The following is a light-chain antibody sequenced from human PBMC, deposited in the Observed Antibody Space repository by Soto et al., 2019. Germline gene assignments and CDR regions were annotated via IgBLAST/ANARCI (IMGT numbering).Light chain of an antibody. CDR1: QSVSSN. CDR2: GAS. V-gene: IGKV3-15*01. Sequence: EIVMTQSPATLSVSPGERATLSCRASQSVSSNLAWYQQKPGQAPRLLLYGASTRATGIPARFSGSGSGTEFTLTIRSLQSEDFAVYYCQQYGISPLTFGGGTKVEIK. J-gene: IGKJ4*01. CDR3: QQYGISPLT.